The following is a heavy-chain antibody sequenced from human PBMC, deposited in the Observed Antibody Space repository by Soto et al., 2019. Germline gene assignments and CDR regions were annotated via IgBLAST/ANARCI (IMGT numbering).Heavy chain of an antibody. CDR3: ARDFWEWGGRFYYFDL. Sequence: PGGSLRLSCAASGLSFRSYWMSWVRQAPGKGPEWVANINQDGSEKNYVDSVKGRFTTSRDNAKNSVHLQMNSLRVEDTAVYYCARDFWEWGGRFYYFDLWGQGTLGTVSS. CDR2: INQDGSEK. V-gene: IGHV3-7*03. CDR1: GLSFRSYW. J-gene: IGHJ4*02. D-gene: IGHD3-3*01.